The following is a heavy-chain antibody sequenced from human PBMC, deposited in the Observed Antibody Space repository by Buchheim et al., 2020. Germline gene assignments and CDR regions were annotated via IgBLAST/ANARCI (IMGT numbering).Heavy chain of an antibody. J-gene: IGHJ4*02. Sequence: EVQLVESGGGLVKPGGSLRLSCAASGFTFSNAWMSWVRQAPGKGLEWVGRSKSKTDGGTTDYAAHVKGRFTISREYSKNTMFLQMNSLKTEDTAVYYCTTSWERDIVATTLLDYWGQGTL. CDR2: SKSKTDGGTT. CDR3: TTSWERDIVATTLLDY. CDR1: GFTFSNAW. V-gene: IGHV3-15*01. D-gene: IGHD5-12*01.